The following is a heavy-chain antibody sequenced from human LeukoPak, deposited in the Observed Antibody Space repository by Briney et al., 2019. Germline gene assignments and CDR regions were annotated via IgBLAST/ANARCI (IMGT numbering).Heavy chain of an antibody. V-gene: IGHV3-74*01. CDR3: ARADYGGNSDFHY. J-gene: IGHJ4*02. CDR1: GFTFSSYW. D-gene: IGHD4-23*01. CDR2: ISSDGSIA. Sequence: GGSLRLSCAASGFTFSSYWMHWVRQAPGKGLVWVSRISSDGSIAINADSVEGRFTVSRDNAKNTLYLQMNSLRVEDTAVYYCARADYGGNSDFHYWGQGTLVTVSS.